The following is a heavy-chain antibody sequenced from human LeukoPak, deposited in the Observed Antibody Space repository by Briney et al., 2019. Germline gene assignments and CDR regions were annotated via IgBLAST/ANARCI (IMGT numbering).Heavy chain of an antibody. CDR1: GFTFSSYA. V-gene: IGHV3-23*01. D-gene: IGHD3-3*01. J-gene: IGHJ4*02. CDR2: ISGSGGST. CDR3: AKAIDVLRFLEWLPFDY. Sequence: PGGSLRLSCAASGFTFSSYAMKWLRQAPGKGLEWVSAISGSGGSTYYADSVKGRFTISRDNSKNTLYLQMNSLRAEDTAVYYCAKAIDVLRFLEWLPFDYWGQGTLVTVSS.